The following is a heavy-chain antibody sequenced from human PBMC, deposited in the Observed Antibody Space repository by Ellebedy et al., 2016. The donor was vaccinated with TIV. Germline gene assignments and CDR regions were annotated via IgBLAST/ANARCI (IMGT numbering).Heavy chain of an antibody. Sequence: GESLKISXAASGFTFSSYSMNWVRQAPGKGLEWISYISGSATHINYADSVKGRFTVSRDNAKNSLYLQMNSLRDEDTAEYYCARVAVIAAAGTYDHWGQGTLVTVSS. CDR2: ISGSATHI. CDR1: GFTFSSYS. J-gene: IGHJ4*02. CDR3: ARVAVIAAAGTYDH. V-gene: IGHV3-21*05. D-gene: IGHD6-13*01.